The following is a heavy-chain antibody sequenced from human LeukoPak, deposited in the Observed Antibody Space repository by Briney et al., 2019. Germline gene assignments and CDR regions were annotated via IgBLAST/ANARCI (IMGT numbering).Heavy chain of an antibody. Sequence: GGSLRLSCAASGFTFRSYAMTWVRQAPGKGLEWVSAIGGSGGSTYYADAVRGRFTISRDNTKNTLYLQMTSLRAEDTAVYYCAKGIGVSVTTYDFWGQGALVTVAS. J-gene: IGHJ4*02. CDR1: GFTFRSYA. CDR2: IGGSGGST. D-gene: IGHD4-17*01. CDR3: AKGIGVSVTTYDF. V-gene: IGHV3-23*01.